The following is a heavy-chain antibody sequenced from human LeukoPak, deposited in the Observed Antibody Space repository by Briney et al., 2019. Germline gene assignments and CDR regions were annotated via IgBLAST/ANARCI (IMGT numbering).Heavy chain of an antibody. V-gene: IGHV1-24*01. CDR1: GYTFTELS. D-gene: IGHD3-16*01. CDR3: ATARGGGVGYYFDY. Sequence: GASVKVSCKVSGYTFTELSMHWVRQAPGKGLEWMGGFDPEDGETIYAQKFQGRVTMTEDTSTDTAYMELSSLRSEDTAVYYCATARGGGVGYYFDYWGQGTLVTVSS. CDR2: FDPEDGET. J-gene: IGHJ4*02.